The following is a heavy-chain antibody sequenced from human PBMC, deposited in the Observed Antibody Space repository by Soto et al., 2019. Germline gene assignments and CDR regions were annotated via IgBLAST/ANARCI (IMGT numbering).Heavy chain of an antibody. J-gene: IGHJ4*02. CDR3: ARGSYDSSGYYTDY. Sequence: QVQLQESGPGLVKPSETLSLTCTVSGGSVSSGSYYWSWIRQPPGKGLERIGYIYYSGSTNYNPSLKCRVTISVDTSKNQFALELSSVTAADTAVYSCARGSYDSSGYYTDYWGQGTLVTVSS. CDR2: IYYSGST. CDR1: GGSVSSGSYY. D-gene: IGHD3-22*01. V-gene: IGHV4-61*01.